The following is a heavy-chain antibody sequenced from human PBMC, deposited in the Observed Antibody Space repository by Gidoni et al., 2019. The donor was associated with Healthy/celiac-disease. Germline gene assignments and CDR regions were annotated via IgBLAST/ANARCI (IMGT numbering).Heavy chain of an antibody. CDR3: ARWSPIAAAGTWGSGERYGMDV. V-gene: IGHV4-34*01. J-gene: IGHJ6*02. D-gene: IGHD6-13*01. CDR2: INHSGST. CDR1: GGSFSGYY. Sequence: QVQLQQWGAGLLKPSETLSLTCAVYGGSFSGYYWSWIRQPPGKGLEWIGEINHSGSTNYNPSLKSRVTISVDTSKNQFSLKLSSVTAADTAVYYCARWSPIAAAGTWGSGERYGMDVWGQGTTVTVSS.